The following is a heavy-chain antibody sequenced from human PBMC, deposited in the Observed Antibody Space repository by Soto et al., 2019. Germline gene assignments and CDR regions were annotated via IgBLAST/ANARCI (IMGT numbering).Heavy chain of an antibody. J-gene: IGHJ4*02. Sequence: SETLSLTCTVSGGSFSSGGYYLSSIRQHPGKGLEWIRYTNHSGSTYYNQSLKSRVTISVDTSKNQFSLKLSSVTAADTAVYDCARAVLMRSLFDYWGQGALVTVSS. D-gene: IGHD3-9*01. CDR3: ARAVLMRSLFDY. CDR2: TNHSGST. CDR1: GGSFSSGGYY. V-gene: IGHV4-31*03.